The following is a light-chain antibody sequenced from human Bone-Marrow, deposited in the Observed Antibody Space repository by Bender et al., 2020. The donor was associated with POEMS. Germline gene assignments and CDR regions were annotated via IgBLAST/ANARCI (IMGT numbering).Light chain of an antibody. CDR2: RYN. V-gene: IGLV1-47*01. CDR1: SGSIASNY. Sequence: LTQPHSVSESPGKTVTISCTRSSGSIASNYVHWYQQLPGTAPKLLIYRYNQRPSGVPARFPGSKSGTSASLAISGLRSEDEGDYYCVAWDDSLSGWLFGGGTKLTVL. CDR3: VAWDDSLSGWL. J-gene: IGLJ3*02.